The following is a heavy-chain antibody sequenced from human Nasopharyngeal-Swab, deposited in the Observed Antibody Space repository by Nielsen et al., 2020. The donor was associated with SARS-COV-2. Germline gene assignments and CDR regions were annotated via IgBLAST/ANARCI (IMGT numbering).Heavy chain of an antibody. CDR2: ISSSGSTI. CDR3: ARERFGAVAGTGVLFDY. CDR1: GFTFSDYY. Sequence: GESLKISCAASGFTFSDYYMSWIRQAPGKGLEWVSYISSSGSTIYYADSVKGRFTISRDNAKNSLYLQMNSLRAEDTAVYYCARERFGAVAGTGVLFDYWGQGTLVTVSS. D-gene: IGHD6-19*01. V-gene: IGHV3-11*04. J-gene: IGHJ4*02.